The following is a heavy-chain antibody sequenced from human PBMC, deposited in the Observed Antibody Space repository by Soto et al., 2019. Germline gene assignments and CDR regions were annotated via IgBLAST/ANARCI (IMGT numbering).Heavy chain of an antibody. CDR3: ARDGVLWFGEDRVAFDI. V-gene: IGHV1-18*01. J-gene: IGHJ3*02. CDR1: GYTFTSYG. CDR2: ISAYNGNT. Sequence: ASVKVSCKASGYTFTSYGISWVRQAPGQGLEWMGWISAYNGNTNYAQKLQGRVTMTTDTSTSTAYMELRSLRSDDTAVYYCARDGVLWFGEDRVAFDIWGQGTMVTVSS. D-gene: IGHD3-10*01.